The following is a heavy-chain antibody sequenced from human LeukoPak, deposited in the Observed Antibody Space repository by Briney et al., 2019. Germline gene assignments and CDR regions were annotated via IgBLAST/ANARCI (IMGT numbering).Heavy chain of an antibody. CDR1: GGSISSNSYY. Sequence: SETLSLTCAVSGGSISSNSYYWGWIRQPPGKGLEWIGSIYYSGSTYYNPSLKSRVTISVDTSKNQFSLKLSSVTAADTAVYYCARRGYCSSTSCYLLDYWGQGTLVTVSS. V-gene: IGHV4-39*01. CDR3: ARRGYCSSTSCYLLDY. CDR2: IYYSGST. D-gene: IGHD2-2*01. J-gene: IGHJ4*02.